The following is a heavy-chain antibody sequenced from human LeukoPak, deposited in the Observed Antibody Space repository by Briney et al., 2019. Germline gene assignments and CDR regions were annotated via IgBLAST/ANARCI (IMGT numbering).Heavy chain of an antibody. D-gene: IGHD4-17*01. CDR3: ARDDKTYGDYVYYFDY. J-gene: IGHJ4*02. V-gene: IGHV1-8*01. Sequence: ASVKVSCKASGYTFTSYDINWVRQATGQGLEWMGWMNPNSGNTGYAQKFQGRVTITADKSTSTAYMELSSLRSEDTAVYYCARDDKTYGDYVYYFDYWGQGTLVTVSS. CDR1: GYTFTSYD. CDR2: MNPNSGNT.